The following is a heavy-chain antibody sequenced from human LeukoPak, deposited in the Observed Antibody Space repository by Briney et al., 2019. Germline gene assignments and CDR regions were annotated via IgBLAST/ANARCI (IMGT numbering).Heavy chain of an antibody. CDR2: ISGSGGST. V-gene: IGHV3-23*01. D-gene: IGHD3-3*01. J-gene: IGHJ4*02. Sequence: GGSLRLSCAASGFTFSSYAMSWVRQAPGKGLEWVSAISGSGGSTYYADSVRGRFTISRDNSKNTLYLQMNSLRAEDTAVYYCAKDQGPTYYDFWSGYSGFDYWGQGTLVTVSS. CDR3: AKDQGPTYYDFWSGYSGFDY. CDR1: GFTFSSYA.